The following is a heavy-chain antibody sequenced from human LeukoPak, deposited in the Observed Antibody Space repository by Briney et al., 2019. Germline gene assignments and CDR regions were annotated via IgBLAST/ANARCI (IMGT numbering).Heavy chain of an antibody. D-gene: IGHD2-15*01. J-gene: IGHJ4*02. CDR3: ARELRYCSGGSCYAFDY. CDR1: GFTFSSYE. V-gene: IGHV3-48*03. Sequence: GGSLRLSCAASGFTFSSYEMNWVRQAPGKGLEWVSYISSSGSTIYYADSVKGRFTISRDNAKNSLYLQMNSLRAEDTAVYYCARELRYCSGGSCYAFDYWGQGTLVTVSS. CDR2: ISSSGSTI.